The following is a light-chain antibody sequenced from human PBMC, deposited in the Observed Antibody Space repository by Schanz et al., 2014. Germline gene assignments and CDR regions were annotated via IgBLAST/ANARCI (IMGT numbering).Light chain of an antibody. J-gene: IGKJ4*01. CDR1: QSVSRY. CDR3: QQRSNWVT. Sequence: EIVMTQSPATLSVSPGERATLSCRASQSVSRYLAWYQQKPGQAPRLLISDASTRATGVPARFSGSGSGTEFSLTISSLQSEDFAVYYCQQRSNWVTFGGGTKVEIK. CDR2: DAS. V-gene: IGKV3-15*01.